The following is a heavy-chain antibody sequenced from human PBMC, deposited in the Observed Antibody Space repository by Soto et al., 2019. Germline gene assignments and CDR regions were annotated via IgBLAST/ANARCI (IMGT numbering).Heavy chain of an antibody. V-gene: IGHV3-33*01. CDR3: ARPKTDYGDYVFDP. CDR2: IWYDGSNK. Sequence: PGGSLRLSCAASGFTFSSYGMHWVRQAPGKGLEWVAVIWYDGSNKYYADSVKGRFTISRDNSKNTLYLQMNSLRAEDTAVYYCARPKTDYGDYVFDPWGQGTLVTVSS. D-gene: IGHD4-17*01. J-gene: IGHJ5*02. CDR1: GFTFSSYG.